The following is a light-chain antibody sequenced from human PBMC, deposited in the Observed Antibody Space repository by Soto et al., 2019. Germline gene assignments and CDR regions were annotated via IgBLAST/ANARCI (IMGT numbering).Light chain of an antibody. CDR1: SSDIGSDNY. CDR2: EVS. Sequence: QSALTQPASVSGSPGRSITISCTGTSSDIGSDNYVSWFQQRPGKAPTLIIYEVSNRPSGVSTHFSGSKSGNTAFLTISGLLPEDEAEYYCSSYTTTTRLFGGGTQLTVL. V-gene: IGLV2-14*01. CDR3: SSYTTTTRL. J-gene: IGLJ3*02.